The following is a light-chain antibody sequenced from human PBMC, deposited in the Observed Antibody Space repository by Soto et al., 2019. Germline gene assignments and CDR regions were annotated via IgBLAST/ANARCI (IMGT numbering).Light chain of an antibody. CDR1: SSDIGSYNL. J-gene: IGLJ2*01. CDR3: CSYASISTSVV. CDR2: EGS. V-gene: IGLV2-23*01. Sequence: QSALTQPASVSGSPGQSITISCTGSSSDIGSYNLVSWYQQHPGKAPKLMIYEGSKRPSGVSNRFSGSRSGNTASLTISGLQAEDEADYYCCSYASISTSVVFGGGTQLTVL.